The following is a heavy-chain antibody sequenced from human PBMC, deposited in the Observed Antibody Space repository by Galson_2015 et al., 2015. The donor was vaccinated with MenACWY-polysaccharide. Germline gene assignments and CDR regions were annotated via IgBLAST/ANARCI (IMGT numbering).Heavy chain of an antibody. CDR1: EFTFSSYG. Sequence: SLRLSCAASEFTFSSYGMHWVRQAPGKGLEWGTFIRNDGSKEYYADSAKGRFTISRDNSKNTLYLQMNSLRAEDTAVYYCAKEREISSSAPDYWGQGTLVTVSS. CDR3: AKEREISSSAPDY. V-gene: IGHV3-30*02. J-gene: IGHJ4*02. CDR2: IRNDGSKE. D-gene: IGHD6-6*01.